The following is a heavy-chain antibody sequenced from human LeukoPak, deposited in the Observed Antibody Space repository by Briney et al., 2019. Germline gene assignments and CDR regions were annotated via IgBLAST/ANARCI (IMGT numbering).Heavy chain of an antibody. CDR2: INNNGSDT. Sequence: GGSLRLSCAASGFTLSAYWMYWVRQAPGKGPVWDAFINNNGSDTNYADSVKGRFTISRDNAENTLYLQMNSLRVEDTAVYYCARGGFMHALDIWGQGIKVTVSS. V-gene: IGHV3-74*01. J-gene: IGHJ3*02. CDR3: ARGGFMHALDI. CDR1: GFTLSAYW. D-gene: IGHD3-16*01.